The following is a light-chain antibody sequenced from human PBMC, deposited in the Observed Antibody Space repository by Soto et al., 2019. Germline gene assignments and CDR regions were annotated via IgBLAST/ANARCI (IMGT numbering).Light chain of an antibody. CDR1: QSVSGSY. CDR3: QHYGSPLT. Sequence: EVVVTQSPGXXSXSXXXXXTLSCGASQSVSGSYLAWYQQKPGQAPRLFIYGTSSRATGIPDRFSGSGSGTDFTLTISRLEPEDFAVYYCQHYGSPLTFGGGTKVDIK. V-gene: IGKV3-20*01. CDR2: GTS. J-gene: IGKJ4*01.